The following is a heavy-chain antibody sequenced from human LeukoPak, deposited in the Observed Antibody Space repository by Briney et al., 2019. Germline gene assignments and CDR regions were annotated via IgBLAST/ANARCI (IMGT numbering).Heavy chain of an antibody. Sequence: ASVKVSCKVSGYTLTEISLHWLRQAPGKGLEWMGGFDREDGGTMYAQKFQGRVTMTEDTSTDTAFMELSSLRSEDTAVYYRATVGYSYGAFDYWGQGTLVIVSS. CDR1: GYTLTEIS. CDR2: FDREDGGT. CDR3: ATVGYSYGAFDY. V-gene: IGHV1-24*01. D-gene: IGHD5-18*01. J-gene: IGHJ4*02.